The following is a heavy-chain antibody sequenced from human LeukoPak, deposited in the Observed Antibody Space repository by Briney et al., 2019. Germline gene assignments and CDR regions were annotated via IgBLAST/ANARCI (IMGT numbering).Heavy chain of an antibody. Sequence: SETLSLTCTVSGGSISSYYWNWIRQPPGKGLEWIGYIHYGGSTNYIPSLKSRVTISVDTSKNQFSLKLSSVTAADTAVYYCARDSYSGRAHFDSWGQGTLVTVSS. D-gene: IGHD5-12*01. J-gene: IGHJ4*02. CDR2: IHYGGST. CDR1: GGSISSYY. V-gene: IGHV4-59*01. CDR3: ARDSYSGRAHFDS.